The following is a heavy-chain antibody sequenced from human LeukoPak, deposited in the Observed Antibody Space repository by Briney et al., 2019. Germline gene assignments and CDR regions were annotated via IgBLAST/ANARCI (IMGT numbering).Heavy chain of an antibody. J-gene: IGHJ4*02. CDR3: ARIVGATTHRPYYFDY. V-gene: IGHV4-39*07. CDR2: IYYSGST. CDR1: GGSISSSSYY. Sequence: PSETLSLTCTVSGGSISSSSYYWGWIRQPPGKGLEWIGSIYYSGSTYYNPSLKSRVTISVDTSKNQFSLKLSSVTAADTAVYYCARIVGATTHRPYYFDYWGQGTLVTVSS. D-gene: IGHD1-26*01.